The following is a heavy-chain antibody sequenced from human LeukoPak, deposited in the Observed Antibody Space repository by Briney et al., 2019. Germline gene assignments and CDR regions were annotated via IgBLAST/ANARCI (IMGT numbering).Heavy chain of an antibody. CDR1: GGSISSYY. V-gene: IGHV4-59*01. CDR2: IYYSGST. D-gene: IGHD1-26*01. Sequence: PSETLSLTCTVSGGSISSYYWSWIRQPPGKGLEWIGYIYYSGSTNYNPSLKSRVTISVDTSKNQFSLKLSSVTAADTAVYYCARAGWGRWELRRAFDIWGQGTMVTVSS. J-gene: IGHJ3*02. CDR3: ARAGWGRWELRRAFDI.